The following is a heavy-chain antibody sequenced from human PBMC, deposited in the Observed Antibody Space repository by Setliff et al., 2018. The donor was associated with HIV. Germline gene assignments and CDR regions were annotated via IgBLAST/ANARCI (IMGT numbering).Heavy chain of an antibody. CDR1: GGTFSRSA. J-gene: IGHJ4*02. Sequence: GASVKVSCKASGGTFSRSAINWVRQAPGQGLEWMGGIIPVFATPNYAQKFQGRVTITTDESTRTSYMELSSLRSEDTAVYYCARDRSYYPNYFDYWGQGTLVTVSS. CDR2: IIPVFATP. CDR3: ARDRSYYPNYFDY. D-gene: IGHD1-26*01. V-gene: IGHV1-69*05.